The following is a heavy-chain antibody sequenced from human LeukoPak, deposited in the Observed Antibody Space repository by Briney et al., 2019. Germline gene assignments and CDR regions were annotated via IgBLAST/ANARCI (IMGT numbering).Heavy chain of an antibody. J-gene: IGHJ4*02. CDR1: GFTFGNYW. V-gene: IGHV3-74*01. Sequence: GGSLRLSCAASGFTFGNYWMHWVRQAPGKGLVWVSRITNDGSSTSYADSVEGRFTISRDNAKNSLYLQMNSLRAEDTAVYYCARRPAYYDILTADWWGQGTLVTVSS. D-gene: IGHD3-9*01. CDR2: ITNDGSST. CDR3: ARRPAYYDILTADW.